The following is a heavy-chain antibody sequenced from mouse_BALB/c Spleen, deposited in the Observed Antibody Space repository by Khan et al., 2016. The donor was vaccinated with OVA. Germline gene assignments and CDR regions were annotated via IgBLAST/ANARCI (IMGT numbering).Heavy chain of an antibody. CDR1: GFTFSSFG. D-gene: IGHD2-1*01. J-gene: IGHJ1*01. V-gene: IGHV5-17*02. CDR2: ISSGSSTI. Sequence: EVELVESGGGLVQPGGSRKLSCAASGFTFSSFGIHWVRQAPKKGLEWVAYISSGSSTIYYVDTVKGRFTISRDIPKNTLFLQMTSLRSEDTAMYYCVRSGGNFHWYFDVWGAGTSVTVSS. CDR3: VRSGGNFHWYFDV.